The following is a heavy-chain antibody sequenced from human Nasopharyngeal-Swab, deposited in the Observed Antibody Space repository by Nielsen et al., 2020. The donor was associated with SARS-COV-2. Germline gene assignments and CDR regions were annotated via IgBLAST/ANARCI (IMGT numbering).Heavy chain of an antibody. Sequence: SVKVSCKASGGTFSSHAISWVRQAPGQGLEWMGGIIPIFGTANYAQKFQGRVTITADESTSTAYMELSSLRSEDTAVYYCARGGDGYYDSSGYYYPFDYWGQGTLVTVSS. V-gene: IGHV1-69*13. CDR3: ARGGDGYYDSSGYYYPFDY. J-gene: IGHJ4*02. D-gene: IGHD3-22*01. CDR2: IIPIFGTA. CDR1: GGTFSSHA.